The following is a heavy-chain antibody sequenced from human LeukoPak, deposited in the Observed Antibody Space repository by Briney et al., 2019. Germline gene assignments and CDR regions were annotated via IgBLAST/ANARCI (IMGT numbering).Heavy chain of an antibody. CDR1: GFTFTGSE. Sequence: GGSLRLSCAASGFTFTGSEMNWVRQAPGKSLERVSYITSRGDATYYADSVKGRFTISRDNARNSLFLQMNSLRAEDTAVYYCARDQRWFGELDFWGQGTLVTVSS. D-gene: IGHD3-10*01. CDR2: ITSRGDAT. J-gene: IGHJ4*02. V-gene: IGHV3-48*03. CDR3: ARDQRWFGELDF.